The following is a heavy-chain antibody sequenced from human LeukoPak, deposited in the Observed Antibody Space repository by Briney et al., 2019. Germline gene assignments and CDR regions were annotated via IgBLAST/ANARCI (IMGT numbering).Heavy chain of an antibody. Sequence: ASVKVSCKASGYTFTGYYMHWVRQAPGQGLEWMGWISVYNGNTNYAPKLQGRVTMTTDTSTSTAYMELGSLRSDDTALYYCARGKGYYGDPASFDYWGQGTLVTVSS. CDR1: GYTFTGYY. V-gene: IGHV1-18*04. CDR3: ARGKGYYGDPASFDY. CDR2: ISVYNGNT. D-gene: IGHD4-17*01. J-gene: IGHJ4*02.